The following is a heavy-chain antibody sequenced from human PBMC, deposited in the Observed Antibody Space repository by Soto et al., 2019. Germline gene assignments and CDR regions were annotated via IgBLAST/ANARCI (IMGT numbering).Heavy chain of an antibody. J-gene: IGHJ5*02. CDR3: TRSLGYCSGGSCYSHH. CDR2: VYHTGTT. Sequence: PSETLSLTCAVSGYSISSDYYWGWIRQPSGKGLEWIGNVYHTGTTYYNPSLKSRVAMSVDTSKNQFSLKLSSVTAADTAVHYCTRSLGYCSGGSCYSHHWGQGTLVTVSS. V-gene: IGHV4-38-2*01. D-gene: IGHD2-15*01. CDR1: GYSISSDYY.